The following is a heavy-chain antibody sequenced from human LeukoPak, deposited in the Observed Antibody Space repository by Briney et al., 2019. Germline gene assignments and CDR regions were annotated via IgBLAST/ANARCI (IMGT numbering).Heavy chain of an antibody. V-gene: IGHV3-64*01. Sequence: HPGGSLRLSCAASGFTFSSYAMHWVRQAPGKGLEYVSAISSNGGSTSYANSVKGRFTISRDNSKNTLYLQMGSLRAEDMAVYYCVRMETRKVREVTIDHWGQGTLVTVSS. CDR2: ISSNGGST. J-gene: IGHJ4*02. CDR1: GFTFSSYA. D-gene: IGHD3-10*01. CDR3: VRMETRKVREVTIDH.